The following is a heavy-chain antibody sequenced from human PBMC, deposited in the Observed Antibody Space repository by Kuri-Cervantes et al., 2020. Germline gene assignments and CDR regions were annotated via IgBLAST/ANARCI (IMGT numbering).Heavy chain of an antibody. CDR3: ARQGGIGGNSQFDP. J-gene: IGHJ5*02. CDR2: IYYSGST. Sequence: SETLSLTCTVSGGSIRSSSYYWGWIRQPPGKGLEWIGSIYYSGSTYYNPSLKSRVAISVDTSKNQFSLELTSVTAADTAVYFCARQGGIGGNSQFDPWGQGTLVTVSS. CDR1: GGSIRSSSYY. V-gene: IGHV4-39*01. D-gene: IGHD2/OR15-2a*01.